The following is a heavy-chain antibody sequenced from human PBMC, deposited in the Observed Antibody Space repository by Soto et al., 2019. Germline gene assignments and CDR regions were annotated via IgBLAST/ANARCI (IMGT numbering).Heavy chain of an antibody. J-gene: IGHJ4*02. D-gene: IGHD3-10*01. Sequence: PGGSLRLSCAASGFTFSHYEMNWVRQTPGKGLEWVSYISNSGNSIYYADSVRGRFTISRDNAKNSLYLQMNSLRAEDTAVYYCARDQPDYGSGDRGYLDYWGQGTLVTVSS. V-gene: IGHV3-48*03. CDR3: ARDQPDYGSGDRGYLDY. CDR1: GFTFSHYE. CDR2: ISNSGNSI.